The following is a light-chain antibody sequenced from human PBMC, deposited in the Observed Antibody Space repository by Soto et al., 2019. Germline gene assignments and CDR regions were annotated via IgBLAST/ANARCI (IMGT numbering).Light chain of an antibody. CDR1: QSVSSY. CDR2: DAS. CDR3: QQRSNWPPVT. Sequence: EIVLTQSPATLSLSPGERATLSCRASQSVSSYLAWYQQKPGQAPRLLIYDASNRATGIPSRFSGSGSGTDFTLTISSLEPEDVGIYYCQQRSNWPPVTFGGGTKVEIK. V-gene: IGKV3-11*01. J-gene: IGKJ4*01.